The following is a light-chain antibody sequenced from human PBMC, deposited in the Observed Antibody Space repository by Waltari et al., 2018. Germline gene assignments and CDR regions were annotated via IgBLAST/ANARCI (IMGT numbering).Light chain of an antibody. Sequence: EIVLTQSPGTLSLSPGERATLSCRASQSVNSDHLAWYQQKPGQAPRILIYGASSRATGIPDRFRGSGSGTDFTLTITRLEPEDFAVYYCQQHGFSPQWTFGQGTKVEIK. CDR2: GAS. CDR1: QSVNSDH. J-gene: IGKJ1*01. V-gene: IGKV3-20*01. CDR3: QQHGFSPQWT.